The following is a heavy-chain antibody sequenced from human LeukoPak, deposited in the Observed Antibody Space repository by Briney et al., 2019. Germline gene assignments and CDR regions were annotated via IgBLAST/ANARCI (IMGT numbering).Heavy chain of an antibody. V-gene: IGHV3-23*01. CDR3: AKVGSSSWLYYFDY. CDR2: ISGSGGST. Sequence: PGGSLRLSCAASGFTFSDYAMSWVRQAPGKGLEWVSAISGSGGSTYYADSVKGRFTISRDNSKNTLYLQMNSLRAEDTAVYYCAKVGSSSWLYYFDYWGQGTLVTVSS. D-gene: IGHD6-13*01. J-gene: IGHJ4*02. CDR1: GFTFSDYA.